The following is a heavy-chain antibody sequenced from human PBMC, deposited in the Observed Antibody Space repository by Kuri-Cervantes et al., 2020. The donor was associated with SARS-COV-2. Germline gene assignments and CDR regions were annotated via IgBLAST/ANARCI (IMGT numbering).Heavy chain of an antibody. CDR3: TTGLGGSSSSSGY. CDR2: IRSKTDGGTT. Sequence: GGSLRLSCAASGFTFSYVWMSWVRQAPGKGLEWVGRIRSKTDGGTTDYAAPVKGRFTISRDESKNTLYLQMNSLKTEDTAVYYCTTGLGGSSSSSGYWGQGTLVTVSS. V-gene: IGHV3-15*01. J-gene: IGHJ4*02. D-gene: IGHD6-13*01. CDR1: GFTFSYVW.